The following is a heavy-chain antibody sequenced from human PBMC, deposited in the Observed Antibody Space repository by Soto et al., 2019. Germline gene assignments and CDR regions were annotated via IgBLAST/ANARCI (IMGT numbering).Heavy chain of an antibody. CDR2: ISYDGSNK. D-gene: IGHD2-2*01. J-gene: IGHJ6*03. CDR3: AKEGVVPAAILAEYYYYMDV. V-gene: IGHV3-30*18. Sequence: QVQLVESGGGVVQPGRSLRLSCAASGFTFSSYGMHWVRLAPGKGLEWVAVISYDGSNKYYADSVKGRFTISRDNSKNTLYLQMNSLRAEDTAVYYCAKEGVVPAAILAEYYYYMDVWGKGTTVTVSS. CDR1: GFTFSSYG.